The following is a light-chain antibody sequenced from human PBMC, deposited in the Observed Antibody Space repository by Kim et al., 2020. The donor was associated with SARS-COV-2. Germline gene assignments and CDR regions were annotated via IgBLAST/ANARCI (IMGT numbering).Light chain of an antibody. V-gene: IGLV3-19*01. CDR3: NSRDISGNHLV. J-gene: IGLJ3*02. Sequence: ALGQTVRIECQGDSLRTYYINWYQQKPGQAPVLVIHGENNRPSGIPDRVSGSRSGNTASLTITGAQAEDEADYYCNSRDISGNHLVFGGGTKLTVL. CDR2: GEN. CDR1: SLRTYY.